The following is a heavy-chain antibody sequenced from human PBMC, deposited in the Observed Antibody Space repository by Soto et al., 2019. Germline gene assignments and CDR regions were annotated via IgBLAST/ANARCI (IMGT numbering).Heavy chain of an antibody. V-gene: IGHV3-30-3*01. J-gene: IGHJ4*02. Sequence: ESGGGVVQPGRSLRLSCAASGFTFSTYVMHWVRQAPGKGLEWVALISSDGNTAYYADSVEGRFTISRDNSQNTLFLQTNTLRPEDTAVYYCARGSFFHVAYWGQGTLVTVSS. CDR3: ARGSFFHVAY. CDR2: ISSDGNTA. CDR1: GFTFSTYV.